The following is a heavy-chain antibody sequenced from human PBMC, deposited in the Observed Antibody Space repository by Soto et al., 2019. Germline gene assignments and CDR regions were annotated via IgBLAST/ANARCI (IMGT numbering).Heavy chain of an antibody. D-gene: IGHD2-2*01. V-gene: IGHV3-33*01. CDR3: SIEAIYCTGTSCWFDY. CDR1: GXTFSNYG. CDR2: IWNDGSNK. J-gene: IGHJ4*02. Sequence: QVQLVESGGGVVQPGKSLRLSCVXSGXTFSNYGMHWVRQAPGKGLEGVAVIWNDGSNKQFADSVKGRFTISRDNSKNTLYLQMNSLTAECTAVYYWSIEAIYCTGTSCWFDYWGQGTLVTVSS.